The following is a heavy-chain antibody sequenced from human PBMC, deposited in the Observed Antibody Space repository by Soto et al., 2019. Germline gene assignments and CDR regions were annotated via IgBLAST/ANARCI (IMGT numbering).Heavy chain of an antibody. J-gene: IGHJ4*02. CDR2: IYWDDIK. Sequence: QITLKESGPTLVKPTQTLTLTCTFSGFSLSTSGVGVGWIRQPPGKALEWLALIYWDDIKRYSPSLKSRLTITKATSKKQVVLTMPSMDPVDTATYYCAHRYAIQYYFDYWCQGTLVTGSS. D-gene: IGHD2-8*01. CDR1: GFSLSTSGVG. CDR3: AHRYAIQYYFDY. V-gene: IGHV2-5*02.